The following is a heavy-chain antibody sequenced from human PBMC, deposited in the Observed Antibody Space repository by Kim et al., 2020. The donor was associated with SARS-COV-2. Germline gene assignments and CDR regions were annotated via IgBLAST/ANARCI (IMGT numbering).Heavy chain of an antibody. CDR3: ARVTSGWYYYYGMDV. V-gene: IGHV4-34*01. J-gene: IGHJ6*02. CDR1: GGSFSGYY. CDR2: INHSGST. D-gene: IGHD6-19*01. Sequence: SETLSLTCAVYGGSFSGYYWSWIRQPPGKGLEWIGEINHSGSTNYNPSLKSRVTISVDTSKNQFSLKLSSVTAADTAVYYCARVTSGWYYYYGMDVWGQGTTVTVSS.